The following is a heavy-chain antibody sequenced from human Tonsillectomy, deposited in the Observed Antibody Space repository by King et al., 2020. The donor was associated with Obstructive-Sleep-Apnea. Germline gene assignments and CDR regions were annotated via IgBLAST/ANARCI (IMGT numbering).Heavy chain of an antibody. J-gene: IGHJ5*02. CDR3: ARSGYGDYWFDP. D-gene: IGHD4-17*01. V-gene: IGHV3-20*01. CDR2: INWNGGST. CDR1: GFTFDDYG. Sequence: QLVQSGGGVVRPGGSLRLSCAASGFTFDDYGMTWVRQAPGKGLEWVSGINWNGGSTGCADSVKGRFTISRDNAKNSRYLQMNSLRAEDTALYHCARSGYGDYWFDPWGQGTLVTVSS.